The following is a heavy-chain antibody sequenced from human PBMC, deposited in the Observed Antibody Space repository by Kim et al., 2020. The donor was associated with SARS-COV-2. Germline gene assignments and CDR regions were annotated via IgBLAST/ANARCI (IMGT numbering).Heavy chain of an antibody. CDR2: IYYTGST. V-gene: IGHV4-39*01. D-gene: IGHD3-10*01. J-gene: IGHJ4*02. Sequence: SETLSLTCTVSGASVTSSNHYWAWIRQRPGKGLEWIGSIYYTGSTFYNPSLLSRVTLSLDTSRNLFSLKLSSVTATDTALYSCARRRGSLAYEGFSSWGQGILVTVSS. CDR3: ARRRGSLAYEGFSS. CDR1: GASVTSSNHY.